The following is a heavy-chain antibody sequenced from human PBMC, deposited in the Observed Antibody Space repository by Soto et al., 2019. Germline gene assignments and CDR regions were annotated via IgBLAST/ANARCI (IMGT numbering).Heavy chain of an antibody. D-gene: IGHD6-19*01. CDR2: INAGNGNT. V-gene: IGHV1-3*01. CDR1: GYTFTSYA. Sequence: QVQLVQSGAEVKKPGASVKVSCKASGYTFTSYAMHWVRQAPGQRLEWMGWINAGNGNTKYSQKFQGRVTITRDTSASTAYRELSSLRSEDTAVYYCASLAVACPYYYYYMDVWGKGTTVTVSS. J-gene: IGHJ6*03. CDR3: ASLAVACPYYYYYMDV.